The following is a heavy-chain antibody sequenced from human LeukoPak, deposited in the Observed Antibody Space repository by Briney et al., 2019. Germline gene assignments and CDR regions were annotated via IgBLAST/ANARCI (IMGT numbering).Heavy chain of an antibody. CDR2: IRSKAYGGTT. Sequence: GGSLRPSCTASGFTFGDYAMSWFRQAPGKGLEWVGFIRSKAYGGTTEYAASVKGRFTISRDDSKSIAYLQMNSLKTEDTAVYYCTRDSSGWFFYFDYWGQGTLVTVSS. V-gene: IGHV3-49*03. J-gene: IGHJ4*02. CDR1: GFTFGDYA. D-gene: IGHD6-19*01. CDR3: TRDSSGWFFYFDY.